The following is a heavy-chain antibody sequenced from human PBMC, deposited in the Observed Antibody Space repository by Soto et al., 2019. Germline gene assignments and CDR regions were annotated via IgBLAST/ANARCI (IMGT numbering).Heavy chain of an antibody. Sequence: SETLSLTCAVSGGSISSGGYSWRWIRQPPGKGLEWIGYIYHSGSTYYNPSLKSRVTISVDRSKNQFSLKLSSVTAADTAVYYCARDRGYSYGYFDPWGQGTLVTVSS. J-gene: IGHJ5*02. CDR2: IYHSGST. CDR1: GGSISSGGYS. CDR3: ARDRGYSYGYFDP. D-gene: IGHD5-18*01. V-gene: IGHV4-30-2*01.